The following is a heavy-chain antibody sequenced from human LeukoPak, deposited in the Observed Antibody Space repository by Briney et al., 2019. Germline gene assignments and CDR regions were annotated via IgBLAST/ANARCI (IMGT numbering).Heavy chain of an antibody. Sequence: PGGSLRLSCSASGFTFTTYGMNWVRQAPGKGLEWVPSITTGIGYTYYAASVKGRFTISRDNAKNSLYLEMNGIRVEDTAVYYCARGRYFDLWGRGTLVTVSS. CDR1: GFTFTTYG. V-gene: IGHV3-21*01. J-gene: IGHJ2*01. CDR3: ARGRYFDL. CDR2: ITTGIGYT.